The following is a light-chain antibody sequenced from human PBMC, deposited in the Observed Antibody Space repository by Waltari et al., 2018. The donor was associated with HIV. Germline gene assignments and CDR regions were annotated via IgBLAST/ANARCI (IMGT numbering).Light chain of an antibody. J-gene: IGKJ3*01. CDR1: QTIGWS. Sequence: DIQLTQSPSSLSASLGDSVTMTCRASQTIGWSLNWYHSANTVKSGVPSRFSGSGSGTDFTLTISNLQAEDFVSYFCQQSFSLPLTFGPGTKVDV. CDR3: QQSFSLPLT. V-gene: IGKV1-39*01. CDR2: SAN.